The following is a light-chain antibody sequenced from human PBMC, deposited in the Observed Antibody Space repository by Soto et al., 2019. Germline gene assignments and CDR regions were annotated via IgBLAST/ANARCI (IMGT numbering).Light chain of an antibody. Sequence: QSPATLSXXRGAXTSLXGGXSQSVRNNYLAWYQQKPGQAPRLLIYGASTRATGIPARFSGSGSGTEFTLTISSLQSEDFAVYYCQQYNNWPRTFGRATKL. J-gene: IGKJ1*01. CDR3: QQYNNWPRT. CDR2: GAS. CDR1: QSVRNN. V-gene: IGKV3-15*01.